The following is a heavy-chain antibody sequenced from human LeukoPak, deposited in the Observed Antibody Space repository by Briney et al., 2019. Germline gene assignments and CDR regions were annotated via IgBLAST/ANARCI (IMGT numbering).Heavy chain of an antibody. J-gene: IGHJ4*02. V-gene: IGHV1-69*13. D-gene: IGHD3-22*01. CDR3: ARDNYDSSGYFQYYFDY. CDR1: GGTFSSYA. Sequence: ASVKVSCEASGGTFSSYAISWVRQAPGQGLEWMGGIIPIFGTANYAQKFQGRVTITADESTSTAYMELSSLRSEDTAVYYCARDNYDSSGYFQYYFDYWGQGTLVTVSS. CDR2: IIPIFGTA.